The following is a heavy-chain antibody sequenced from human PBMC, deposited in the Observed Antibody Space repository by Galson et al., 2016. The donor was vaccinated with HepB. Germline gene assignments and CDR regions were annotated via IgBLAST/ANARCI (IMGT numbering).Heavy chain of an antibody. J-gene: IGHJ4*02. V-gene: IGHV4-61*01. CDR3: ARDQNGSYLAY. D-gene: IGHD1-26*01. CDR2: IQYSGNT. CDR1: GGSVISDNYY. Sequence: SETLSLTCTVSGGSVISDNYYWSWIRQPPGKGLEWIGFIQYSGNTNCNPSLRGRVTISIDTSKNPFSLKVNSVTAADTAVYCCARDQNGSYLAYWGLGALVAVSS.